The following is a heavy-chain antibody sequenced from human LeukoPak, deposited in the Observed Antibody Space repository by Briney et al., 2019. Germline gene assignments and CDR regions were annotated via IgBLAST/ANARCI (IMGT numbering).Heavy chain of an antibody. CDR3: ARRGYCSGGDCYSAAFDI. Sequence: GEALKISCKGSGYSFTSYWIAWVRQMPGKGLEWMGISYPGDSDTRYSPSFHGQVTNSADKSISTAYLQWSSLKASDTAMYYCARRGYCSGGDCYSAAFDIWGQGTMVTVSS. D-gene: IGHD2-15*01. CDR1: GYSFTSYW. V-gene: IGHV5-51*01. J-gene: IGHJ3*02. CDR2: SYPGDSDT.